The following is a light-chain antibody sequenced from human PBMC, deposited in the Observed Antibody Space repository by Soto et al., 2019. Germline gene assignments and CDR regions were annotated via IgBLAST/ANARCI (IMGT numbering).Light chain of an antibody. J-gene: IGLJ2*01. CDR3: FSDVSGTFTQV. V-gene: IGLV2-14*03. Sequence: QSVLTQPASVSGSPGQSITISCTGSSSDIGGHPYVSWYQHHPGKAPNLMIYDVSNRPSGVSDRFSGSKSGTTASLTISDFQADNEVDYYCFSDVSGTFTQVFGGGTKLTVL. CDR2: DVS. CDR1: SSDIGGHPY.